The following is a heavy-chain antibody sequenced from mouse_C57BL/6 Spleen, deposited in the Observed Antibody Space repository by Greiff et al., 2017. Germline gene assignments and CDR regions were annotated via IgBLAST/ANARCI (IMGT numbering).Heavy chain of an antibody. J-gene: IGHJ2*01. Sequence: EVKLVESGGCLVQSGRSLRLSCATSGFTFSDFYMEWVRQAPGKGLGWIAASRNKANDYTTEYSASVKGRFIVSRDTSQSILYLQMNALRAEDTAIYYCARRRRGNYFDYWGQGTTLTVSS. V-gene: IGHV7-1*01. CDR1: GFTFSDFY. CDR2: SRNKANDYTT. CDR3: ARRRRGNYFDY.